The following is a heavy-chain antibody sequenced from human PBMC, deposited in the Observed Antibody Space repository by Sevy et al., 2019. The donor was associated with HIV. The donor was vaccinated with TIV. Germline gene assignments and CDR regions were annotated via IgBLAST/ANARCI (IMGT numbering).Heavy chain of an antibody. V-gene: IGHV3-23*01. Sequence: GGSLRLSCAASRFTFSGYAMNWVRQAPGKGLEWVSAISGKGRSTHYSDSVEGRFTISRDNSKNTLYLQMNSLRAEDTAVYYCAKTINSGGGVVPAANYYYYGLDVWGQGTTVTVSS. CDR2: ISGKGRST. CDR3: AKTINSGGGVVPAANYYYYGLDV. J-gene: IGHJ6*02. CDR1: RFTFSGYA. D-gene: IGHD2-2*01.